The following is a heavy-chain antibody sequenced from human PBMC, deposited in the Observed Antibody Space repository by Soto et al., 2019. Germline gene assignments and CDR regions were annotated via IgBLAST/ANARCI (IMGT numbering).Heavy chain of an antibody. CDR3: ARQTQGYNYYYMDV. J-gene: IGHJ6*03. V-gene: IGHV3-48*01. CDR2: ISSSSSTI. Sequence: PGGSLRLSCAASGFPFSSYSMNWVRQAPGKGLDWVSYISSSSSTIYYADSVKGRFTISRDNAKNSLYLQMNSLRAEDTAVYYCARQTQGYNYYYMDVWGKGTTVTVSS. CDR1: GFPFSSYS.